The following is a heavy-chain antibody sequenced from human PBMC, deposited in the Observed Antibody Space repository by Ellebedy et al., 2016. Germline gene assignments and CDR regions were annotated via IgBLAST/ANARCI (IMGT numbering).Heavy chain of an antibody. CDR3: ARGLEILPRLYAFDI. D-gene: IGHD2-15*01. V-gene: IGHV1-8*01. Sequence: ASVKVSCXASGYTFTSYDINWVRQATGQGLEWMGWMNPNSGNTGYAQKFQGRVTMTRNTSISTAYMELSSLRSEDTAVYYCARGLEILPRLYAFDIWGQGTMVTVSS. CDR1: GYTFTSYD. CDR2: MNPNSGNT. J-gene: IGHJ3*02.